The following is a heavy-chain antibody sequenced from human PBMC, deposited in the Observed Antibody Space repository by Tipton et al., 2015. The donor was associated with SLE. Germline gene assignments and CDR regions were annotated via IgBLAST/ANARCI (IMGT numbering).Heavy chain of an antibody. V-gene: IGHV1-18*01. CDR1: GYTFTSYG. CDR2: ISAYNGNT. CDR3: ASYYYDSSGYQRTFDI. D-gene: IGHD3-22*01. J-gene: IGHJ3*02. Sequence: QSGAEVKKPGASVKVSCKASGYTFTSYGISWVRQAPGQGLEWMGWISAYNGNTNYAQKLQGRVTMTTDTSTSTAYMELRSLRSEDTAVYYCASYYYDSSGYQRTFDIWGQGTMVTVSS.